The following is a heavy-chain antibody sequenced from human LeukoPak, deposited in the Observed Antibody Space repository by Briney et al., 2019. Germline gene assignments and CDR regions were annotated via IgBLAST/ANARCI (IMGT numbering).Heavy chain of an antibody. CDR2: IYYSGST. J-gene: IGHJ3*02. CDR1: GGSISGYY. V-gene: IGHV4-59*01. CDR3: ARGGSYAFDI. D-gene: IGHD3-10*01. Sequence: SETLSLTCTVSGGSISGYYWTWIRQPPGKGLEWIGYIYYSGSTNYNPSLKSRVTISVDTSRNQFSLKLSSVTAADTAVYYCARGGSYAFDIWGQGTMVTVSS.